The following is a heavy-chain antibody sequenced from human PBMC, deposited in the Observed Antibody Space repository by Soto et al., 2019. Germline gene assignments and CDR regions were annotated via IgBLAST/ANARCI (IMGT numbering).Heavy chain of an antibody. Sequence: GGSLRLSCVASGITFRNAWMTWVRQAPGKGLEWVGRTDGGTTDYAASVKGRITISRDDSKKTLYLQMSGLKTEDTAIYYCTTEYCSGGTCYPKGAFDIWGQGTMVTASS. J-gene: IGHJ3*02. CDR3: TTEYCSGGTCYPKGAFDI. D-gene: IGHD2-15*01. CDR2: TDGGTT. V-gene: IGHV3-15*01. CDR1: GITFRNAW.